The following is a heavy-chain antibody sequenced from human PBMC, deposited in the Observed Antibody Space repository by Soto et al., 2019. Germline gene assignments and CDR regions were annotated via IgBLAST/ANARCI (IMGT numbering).Heavy chain of an antibody. CDR1: GYTFSNFW. V-gene: IGHV5-51*01. CDR3: ARSPRSSPYFDY. Sequence: GESLKISCQCSGYTFSNFWIGWVRQLPGKGLEWMGIIYPGVHETRYSPSFHGKVTISADKSINTAYLQWNSLEASDTAFYFCARSPRSSPYFDYWGQGALVTVSS. D-gene: IGHD6-13*01. J-gene: IGHJ4*02. CDR2: IYPGVHET.